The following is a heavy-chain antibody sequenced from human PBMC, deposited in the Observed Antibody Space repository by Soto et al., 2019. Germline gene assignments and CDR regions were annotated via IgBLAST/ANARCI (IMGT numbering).Heavy chain of an antibody. D-gene: IGHD4-17*01. CDR3: ARVLATVTKRPDYYYYYRMDV. V-gene: IGHV3-33*01. J-gene: IGHJ6*02. CDR2: IWYDGSNK. Sequence: QVQLVESGGGVVQPGRSLRLSCAASGFTFSSYGMHWVRQAPGKGLEWVAVIWYDGSNKYYADSVKGRFTISRDNSKNTLYLQMNSLRAEDTAVYYCARVLATVTKRPDYYYYYRMDVWGQGTTVTVSS. CDR1: GFTFSSYG.